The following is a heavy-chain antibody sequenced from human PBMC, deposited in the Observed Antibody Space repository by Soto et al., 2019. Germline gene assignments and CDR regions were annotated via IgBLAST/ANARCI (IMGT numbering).Heavy chain of an antibody. V-gene: IGHV3-15*07. CDR2: IKSKTDGGTT. J-gene: IGHJ6*02. Sequence: GGSLRLSCAASGFTFSNAWMNWVRQAPGKGLEWVGRIKSKTDGGTTDYAAPVKGRFTISRDDSKNTLYLQMNSLKTEDTAVYYCTTELPKQGGYYYYYYGMDVWGQGTTVTVSS. CDR1: GFTFSNAW. CDR3: TTELPKQGGYYYYYYGMDV. D-gene: IGHD1-26*01.